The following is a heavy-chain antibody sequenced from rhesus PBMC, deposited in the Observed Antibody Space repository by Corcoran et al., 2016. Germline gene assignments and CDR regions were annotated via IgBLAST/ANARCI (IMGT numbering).Heavy chain of an antibody. D-gene: IGHD6S26*01. J-gene: IGHJ5-1*01. CDR1: GGSISGYYY. Sequence: QVQLQQWGEGLVKPSETLSLTCAVYGGSISGYYYWSWIRQTPGKGLEWIGFIYGNSSCTNSNPTLKNRVTISKDTSKNQFSLKLRSVTAADTAVYYCARTRLVLVVDVWGPGVLVTVSS. V-gene: IGHV4-73*01. CDR2: IYGNSSCT. CDR3: ARTRLVLVVDV.